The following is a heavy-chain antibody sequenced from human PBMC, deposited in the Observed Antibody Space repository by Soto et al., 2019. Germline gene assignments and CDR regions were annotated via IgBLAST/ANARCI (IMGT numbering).Heavy chain of an antibody. J-gene: IGHJ5*02. D-gene: IGHD6-13*01. CDR3: AREVDSSSWTRNWFDP. CDR2: ISSSSSYI. Sequence: EVQLLESGGGLVQPGGSLRLSCAASGFTFSSYGMNWVRQAPGKGLEWVSSISSSSSYIYYADSVKGRFTISRDNAKNSLYLQMNSLRAEDTAVYYCAREVDSSSWTRNWFDPWGQGTLVTVSS. CDR1: GFTFSSYG. V-gene: IGHV3-21*01.